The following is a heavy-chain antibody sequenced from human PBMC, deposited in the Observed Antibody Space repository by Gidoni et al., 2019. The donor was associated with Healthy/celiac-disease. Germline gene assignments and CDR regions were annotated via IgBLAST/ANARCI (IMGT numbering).Heavy chain of an antibody. J-gene: IGHJ4*02. D-gene: IGHD3-3*02. V-gene: IGHV3-33*01. Sequence: QVQLVESGGGVVQPGRSLRISCAASGFTFSSYGMHWVRQAPGKGLGWVAVIWYDGSNKYYADSVKGRFTISRDNSKNTLYLQMNSLRAEDTAVYYCARDRHSIPRTLLDYWGQGTLVTVSS. CDR3: ARDRHSIPRTLLDY. CDR1: GFTFSSYG. CDR2: IWYDGSNK.